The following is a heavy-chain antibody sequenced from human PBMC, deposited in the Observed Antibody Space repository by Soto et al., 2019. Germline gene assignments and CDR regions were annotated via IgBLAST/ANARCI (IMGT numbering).Heavy chain of an antibody. CDR2: ISYDGSNK. Sequence: ESGGGVVQPGRSLRLSCAASEFTFSHYGMQWVRQAPGKGLEWVAVISYDGSNKYYGDSVKLRFTISRDNSKDTLFLQKNSLRAEDTAVYFCAKEEMATIDYWGQGSLVTVSS. CDR1: EFTFSHYG. CDR3: AKEEMATIDY. J-gene: IGHJ4*02. V-gene: IGHV3-30*18.